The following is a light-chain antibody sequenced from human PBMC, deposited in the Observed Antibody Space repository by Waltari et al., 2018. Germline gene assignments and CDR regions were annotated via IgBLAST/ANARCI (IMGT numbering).Light chain of an antibody. Sequence: QSALTQPPSASGSPGPSVTISCTGTSSDIGGSDSVSWYQQHPDKAPKLMIYEVTKRPSGVPDRFSGSKSGNTASLTVSGLQAEDEADYYCSSYAGSNLWVFGGGTKLTVL. CDR2: EVT. CDR1: SSDIGGSDS. CDR3: SSYAGSNLWV. V-gene: IGLV2-8*01. J-gene: IGLJ3*02.